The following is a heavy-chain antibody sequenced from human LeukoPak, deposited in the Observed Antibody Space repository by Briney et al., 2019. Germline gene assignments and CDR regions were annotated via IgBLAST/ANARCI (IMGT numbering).Heavy chain of an antibody. V-gene: IGHV1-18*01. CDR2: INPFNADP. Sequence: ASVKVSCKASGYTFTTYGIGWVRQAPGQRLEWMGWINPFNADPNYAQKFQGRVNMPTDPYTTTAYMELKSLPVEDTAIYYCTRDRRQRLGLPPDYWGQGTLVTVSS. D-gene: IGHD3-9*01. CDR3: TRDRRQRLGLPPDY. CDR1: GYTFTTYG. J-gene: IGHJ4*02.